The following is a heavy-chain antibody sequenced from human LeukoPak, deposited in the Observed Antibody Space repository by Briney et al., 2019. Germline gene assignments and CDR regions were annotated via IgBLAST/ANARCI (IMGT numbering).Heavy chain of an antibody. D-gene: IGHD3-22*01. V-gene: IGHV1-2*06. J-gene: IGHJ4*02. CDR1: GYTFTGYY. CDR2: INPNSGGT. CDR3: ARVAPDSRGYYSRPDY. Sequence: AASVKVSCKASGYTFTGYYMHWVRQAPGQGLEWMGRINPNSGGTNYAQKFQGRVTMTRDTSISTAYMELSRLRSDDTAVYYCARVAPDSRGYYSRPDYWGQGTLVTVSS.